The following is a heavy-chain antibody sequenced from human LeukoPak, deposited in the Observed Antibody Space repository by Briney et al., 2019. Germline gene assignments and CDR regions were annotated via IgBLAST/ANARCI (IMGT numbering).Heavy chain of an antibody. J-gene: IGHJ4*02. CDR1: GFTFSSYG. CDR2: IWYDGSNK. D-gene: IGHD3-9*01. Sequence: GGSLRLSCAASGFTFSSYGMHWVRQAPGKGLEWVAVIWYDGSNKYYADSVKGRFTISRDNSKNTLYLQMNSLRAEDTAVYYCAKDHRALRYFDWLLRVGYFDYWGQGTLVTVSS. V-gene: IGHV3-33*06. CDR3: AKDHRALRYFDWLLRVGYFDY.